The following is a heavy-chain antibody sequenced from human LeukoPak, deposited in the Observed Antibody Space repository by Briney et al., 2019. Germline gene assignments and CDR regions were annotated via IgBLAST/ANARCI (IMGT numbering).Heavy chain of an antibody. Sequence: GGSLRLSCAASGLTISSYSMNWVRQAPGKGLQWVSYISSSSSTIYYADSVKGRFTISRDNSKNTLYLQMNSLRTEDTAVYYCAKSGNNRFDYWGQGTLVTVSS. D-gene: IGHD4-23*01. CDR3: AKSGNNRFDY. CDR1: GLTISSYS. J-gene: IGHJ4*02. V-gene: IGHV3-48*01. CDR2: ISSSSSTI.